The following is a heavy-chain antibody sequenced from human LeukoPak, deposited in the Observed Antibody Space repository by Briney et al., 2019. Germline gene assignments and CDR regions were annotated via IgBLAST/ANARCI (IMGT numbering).Heavy chain of an antibody. CDR1: GYTFTSYG. CDR2: ISAYNGNT. CDR3: ARDSPGLWFGELSGVDY. D-gene: IGHD3-10*01. V-gene: IGHV1-18*01. J-gene: IGHJ4*02. Sequence: VASVKVSCKASGYTFTSYGISWVRQAPGQGLEWMGWISAYNGNTNYAQKLQGSVTMTTDTSTSTAYMELRSLRSDDTAVYYCARDSPGLWFGELSGVDYWGQGTLVTVSS.